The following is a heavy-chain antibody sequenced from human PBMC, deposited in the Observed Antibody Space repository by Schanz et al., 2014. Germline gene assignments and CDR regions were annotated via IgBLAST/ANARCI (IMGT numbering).Heavy chain of an antibody. J-gene: IGHJ4*02. D-gene: IGHD3-10*01. CDR1: GITFSDYA. CDR2: IASGGSHT. Sequence: EVQLLESGGALEQPGGSLRLSCAASGITFSDYAMSWVRQAPGKGLEWVSTIASGGSHTFYADSVTGRFTISGDNSKNTLFLQMNSLRVEDTAIYYCARSEMDRGVIWGYWGQGTLVTVSS. V-gene: IGHV3-23*01. CDR3: ARSEMDRGVIWGY.